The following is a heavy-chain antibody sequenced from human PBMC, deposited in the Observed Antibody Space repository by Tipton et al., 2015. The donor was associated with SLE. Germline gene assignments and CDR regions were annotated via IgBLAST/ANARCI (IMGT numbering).Heavy chain of an antibody. CDR2: IYSDGSRT. Sequence: GSLRLSCAASGFTFSSYWMHWVRQVPGKGLVWVSRIYSDGSRTNYADSVKGRFTISRDNAKNTLNLEMNSLRAEDTAVYYCARIHYYGSGSRDYWGQGTLVTVSS. CDR1: GFTFSSYW. J-gene: IGHJ4*02. D-gene: IGHD3-10*01. V-gene: IGHV3-74*01. CDR3: ARIHYYGSGSRDY.